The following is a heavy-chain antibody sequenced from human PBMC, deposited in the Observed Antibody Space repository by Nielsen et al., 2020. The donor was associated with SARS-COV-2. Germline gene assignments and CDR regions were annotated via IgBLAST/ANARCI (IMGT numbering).Heavy chain of an antibody. D-gene: IGHD2-2*01. CDR2: IRSKAYGGTT. V-gene: IGHV3-49*03. J-gene: IGHJ3*02. Sequence: GGSLRLSCTAPGFTFGDYAMSWFRQAPGKGLGWVGFIRSKAYGGTTEYAASVKGRFTISRDDSKSIAYLQMNSLKTEDTAVYYCTRDPMLGYCSSTSCRRADAFDIWGQGTMVTVSS. CDR3: TRDPMLGYCSSTSCRRADAFDI. CDR1: GFTFGDYA.